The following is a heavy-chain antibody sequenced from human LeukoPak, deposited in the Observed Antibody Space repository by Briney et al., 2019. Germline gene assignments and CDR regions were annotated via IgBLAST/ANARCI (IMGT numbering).Heavy chain of an antibody. Sequence: SETLSLTCTVSGGSISSGGYYWSWIRQHPGKGLEWIWYIYYSGSTYYNPSLKSRVTISVDTSKNQFSLKLSSVTAADTAVYYCARVWYSSGWYAYGMDVWGQGTTVTVSS. CDR2: IYYSGST. J-gene: IGHJ6*02. CDR1: GGSISSGGYY. V-gene: IGHV4-31*03. D-gene: IGHD6-19*01. CDR3: ARVWYSSGWYAYGMDV.